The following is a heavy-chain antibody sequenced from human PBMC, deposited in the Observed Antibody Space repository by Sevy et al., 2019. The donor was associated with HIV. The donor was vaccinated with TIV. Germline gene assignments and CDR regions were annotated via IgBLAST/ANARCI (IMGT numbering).Heavy chain of an antibody. CDR1: GFTPSTYG. J-gene: IGHJ4*02. CDR3: ARDPRTYGDYLLAYFDY. Sequence: GGSLRLSCAASGFTPSTYGMHWVRQAPGKGLEWVAVIGYDGSNKYYADSVRGRFTISRDNSKNTLFLQMDSLRGEDTAVYYCARDPRTYGDYLLAYFDYWGQGTLVTVSS. D-gene: IGHD4-17*01. CDR2: IGYDGSNK. V-gene: IGHV3-33*01.